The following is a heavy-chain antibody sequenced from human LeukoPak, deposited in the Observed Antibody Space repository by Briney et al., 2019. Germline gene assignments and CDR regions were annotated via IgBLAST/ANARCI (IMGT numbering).Heavy chain of an antibody. J-gene: IGHJ5*02. CDR3: ARDIRQYGLGTWFDP. Sequence: SETLSLTCTVSGGSVSSGSYYWSWIRQPPGKGLEWIGYIYYSGSTNYNPSLKSRVTISVDTSKNQLSLKLSFVTAADTAVYYCARDIRQYGLGTWFDPWGQGTLVTVSS. CDR2: IYYSGST. V-gene: IGHV4-61*01. D-gene: IGHD6-19*01. CDR1: GGSVSSGSYY.